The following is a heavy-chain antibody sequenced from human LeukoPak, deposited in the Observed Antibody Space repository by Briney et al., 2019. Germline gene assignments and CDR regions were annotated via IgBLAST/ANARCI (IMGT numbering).Heavy chain of an antibody. V-gene: IGHV3-74*01. CDR2: INTDGSST. CDR1: GFIFSSYW. J-gene: IGHJ1*01. Sequence: PGGSLRLSCAASGFIFSSYWMHWVRHAPGKGLAWVSRINTDGSSTSYADSVKGRFTISRDNAKNSLYLQMNSLRAEDTAVYYCARGAGLEYFQHWGQGTLVTVSS. CDR3: ARGAGLEYFQH.